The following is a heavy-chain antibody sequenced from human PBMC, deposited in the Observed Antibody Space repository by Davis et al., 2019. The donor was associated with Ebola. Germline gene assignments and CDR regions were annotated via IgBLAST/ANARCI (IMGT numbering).Heavy chain of an antibody. V-gene: IGHV4-59*01. J-gene: IGHJ4*02. CDR1: GGSFTDYY. Sequence: MPSETLSLTCAVYGGSFTDYYWSWIRQSPGKGLEWIGYISYSGSTNYNPSLKGRVTISRDTSKNQVSLSLRSVTAADTAIYYCAREGGTITTTFEYWGQGTLVTVSS. CDR3: AREGGTITTTFEY. D-gene: IGHD1-1*01. CDR2: ISYSGST.